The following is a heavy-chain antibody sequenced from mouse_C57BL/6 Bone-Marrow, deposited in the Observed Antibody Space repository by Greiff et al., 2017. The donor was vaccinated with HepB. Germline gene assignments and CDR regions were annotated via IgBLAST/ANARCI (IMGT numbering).Heavy chain of an antibody. D-gene: IGHD2-3*01. J-gene: IGHJ3*01. CDR3: ARSGDGYP. CDR2: IDPSDSYT. Sequence: QVQLQQPGAELVMPGASVKLSCKASGYTFTSYWMHWVKQRPGQGLEWIGEIDPSDSYTNYNQKFKSKATLTVDKSSSTAYMQLSSLTSEDSAVYYCARSGDGYPGGQGTLVTVSA. CDR1: GYTFTSYW. V-gene: IGHV1-69*01.